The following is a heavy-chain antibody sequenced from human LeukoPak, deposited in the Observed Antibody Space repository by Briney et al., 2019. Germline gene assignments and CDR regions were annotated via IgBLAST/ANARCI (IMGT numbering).Heavy chain of an antibody. CDR3: TTLYGSGNYY. CDR1: GFTFSNAW. Sequence: GGSLRLSCAASGFTFSNAWMGWVRQAPGKGLEWVGQIKTKTDGGTTESAATVKGRFTISRDDSKNTLYLQMNSLKIEDTAMYYCTTLYGSGNYYWGQGTLVTVSS. J-gene: IGHJ4*02. CDR2: IKTKTDGGTT. V-gene: IGHV3-15*01. D-gene: IGHD3-10*01.